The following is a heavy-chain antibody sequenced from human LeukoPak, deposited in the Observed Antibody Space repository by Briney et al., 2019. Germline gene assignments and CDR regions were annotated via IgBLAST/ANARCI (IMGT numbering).Heavy chain of an antibody. CDR2: ISSSGSTI. CDR3: ARATEMYSSGWYVAFDI. V-gene: IGHV3-11*04. J-gene: IGHJ3*02. Sequence: GGSLRLSCAASGFTVSSNYMSWVRQAPGKGLEWVSYISSSGSTIYYADSVKGRFTISRDNAKNSLYLQMNSLRAEDTAVYYCARATEMYSSGWYVAFDIWGQGTMVTVSS. CDR1: GFTVSSNY. D-gene: IGHD6-19*01.